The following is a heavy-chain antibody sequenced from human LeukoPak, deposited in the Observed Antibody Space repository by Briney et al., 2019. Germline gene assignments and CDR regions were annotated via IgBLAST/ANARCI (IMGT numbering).Heavy chain of an antibody. CDR3: ARDLGQYYDTSDNWFDP. CDR2: ISGSGGST. Sequence: GGSLRLSCAASGFTFSSYAMSWVRQAPGKGLEWVSSISGSGGSTYYADSVKGRFTISRDNSKNTLYMQMNSLRAEDTAVYYCARDLGQYYDTSDNWFDPWGQGTLVTVSS. J-gene: IGHJ5*02. CDR1: GFTFSSYA. D-gene: IGHD3-22*01. V-gene: IGHV3-23*01.